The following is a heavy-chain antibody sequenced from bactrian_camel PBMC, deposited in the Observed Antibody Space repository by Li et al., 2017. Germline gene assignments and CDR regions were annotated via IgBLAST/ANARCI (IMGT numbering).Heavy chain of an antibody. CDR3: ASTLGWALSEYMN. CDR2: IDRDGRT. Sequence: HVQLVESGGGSVQAGGPLRLSCVANGYTYSPYCMAWFRQAPGKERDGVATIDRDGRTTYTDSVKGRFTISRDNAKNTLYLQLNSLTREDSAMYYCASTLGWALSEYMNWGQGTQVTVS. V-gene: IGHV3S1*01. J-gene: IGHJ4*01. D-gene: IGHD5*01. CDR1: GYTYSPYC.